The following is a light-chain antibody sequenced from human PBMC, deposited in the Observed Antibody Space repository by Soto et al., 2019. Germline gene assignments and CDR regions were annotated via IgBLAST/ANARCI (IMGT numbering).Light chain of an antibody. CDR2: DAS. V-gene: IGKV3-20*01. Sequence: EFVLPQSPGTLSLSPGALATLSCRASQTVRNNYLAWYQQKPGQAPRLLIYDASSRATGIPDRFSGGGSGTDFTLTISRLEPEDFAVYYCQQLSSYPLTFGGGTKMDIK. CDR3: QQLSSYPLT. J-gene: IGKJ4*01. CDR1: QTVRNNY.